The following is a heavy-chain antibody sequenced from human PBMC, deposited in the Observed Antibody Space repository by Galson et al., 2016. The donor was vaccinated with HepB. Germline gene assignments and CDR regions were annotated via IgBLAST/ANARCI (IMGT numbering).Heavy chain of an antibody. Sequence: SLRLSCAGSGFTFGDYAMSWVRQAPGKGLEWVGFIRRKAYGETTVYAASVKGRFTISRDDSKNIAYLQMNNLKTEDTALYYCVRDGEYSSGWRDYWGQGTLVTVSS. CDR3: VRDGEYSSGWRDY. CDR2: IRRKAYGETT. CDR1: GFTFGDYA. V-gene: IGHV3-49*04. J-gene: IGHJ4*02. D-gene: IGHD6-19*01.